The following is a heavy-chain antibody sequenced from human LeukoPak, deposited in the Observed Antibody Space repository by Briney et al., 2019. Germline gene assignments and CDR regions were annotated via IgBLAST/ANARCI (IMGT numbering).Heavy chain of an antibody. CDR2: INHSGST. Sequence: PSETLSLTCAVSGGSFSGYYWSWIRQPPGKGLEWIGEINHSGSTNYNPSLKSRVTISVDTSKNQFSLKLSSVTAADTAVYYCARAAATSLLIFPFDPWGQGTLVTVSS. J-gene: IGHJ5*02. V-gene: IGHV4-34*01. CDR1: GGSFSGYY. CDR3: ARAAATSLLIFPFDP. D-gene: IGHD2-8*01.